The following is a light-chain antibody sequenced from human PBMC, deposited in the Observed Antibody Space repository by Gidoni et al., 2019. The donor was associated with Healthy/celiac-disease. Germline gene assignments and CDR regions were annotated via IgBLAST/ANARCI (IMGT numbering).Light chain of an antibody. V-gene: IGKV1-39*01. CDR3: QQSYSTPRT. J-gene: IGKJ1*01. CDR1: QSISSY. Sequence: IQMTQSPSSLSASVGDRVTITCRASQSISSYLNWYQQKPGKAPTLLIYAAASLQSGVPSRFSGSGSGTDFTLTISSLQPEDFATYYCQQSYSTPRTFGQETKVEIK. CDR2: AAA.